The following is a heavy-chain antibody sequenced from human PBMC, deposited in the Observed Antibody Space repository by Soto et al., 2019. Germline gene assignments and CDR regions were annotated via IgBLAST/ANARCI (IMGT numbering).Heavy chain of an antibody. CDR3: AKSRGSDYYYYMDV. J-gene: IGHJ6*03. V-gene: IGHV3-23*01. D-gene: IGHD3-10*01. CDR2: LSHGGLST. Sequence: PGGSLILSCAASGFTFSSYAMSWVRQAPGKGLEWVSALSHGGLSTYYANSVKGRFTISRDNSKNTLYLQMNSLRADDTAVYYCAKSRGSDYYYYMDVWGKGTTVTVSS. CDR1: GFTFSSYA.